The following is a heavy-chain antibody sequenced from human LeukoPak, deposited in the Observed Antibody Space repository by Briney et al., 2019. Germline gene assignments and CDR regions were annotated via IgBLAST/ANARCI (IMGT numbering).Heavy chain of an antibody. V-gene: IGHV5-51*01. D-gene: IGHD6-19*01. CDR1: GYSFTTYW. Sequence: GESLKISCKGSGYSFTTYWIAWVRQTPGKGLEWMGIIYPGDSDIRYSPSFQGQVTISADKSMRVAYLQWTSLKASDTAMYYCAWSVSGATFDYWGQGTLVTVSS. CDR3: AWSVSGATFDY. CDR2: IYPGDSDI. J-gene: IGHJ4*02.